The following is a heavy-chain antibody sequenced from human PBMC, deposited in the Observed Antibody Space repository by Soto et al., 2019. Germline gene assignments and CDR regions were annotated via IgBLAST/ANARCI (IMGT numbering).Heavy chain of an antibody. CDR1: GVSFNNNG. J-gene: IGHJ6*02. V-gene: IGHV1-69*01. CDR2: VSPPFRTS. Sequence: QVQLEQSGAEVKKPGSSVKVSCKTSGVSFNNNGIGWVRQAPGHGLEWMGGVSPPFRTSNYARKFQGRISITAAACTGTVNMELSSLTSEATAQYYCARVLYYGSGSYSPYGMDVWGQGTTVTVSS. D-gene: IGHD3-10*01. CDR3: ARVLYYGSGSYSPYGMDV.